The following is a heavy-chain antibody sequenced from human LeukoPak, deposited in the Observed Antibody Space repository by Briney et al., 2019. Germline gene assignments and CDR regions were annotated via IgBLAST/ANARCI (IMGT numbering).Heavy chain of an antibody. D-gene: IGHD3-9*01. CDR1: GGSISSGGYS. CDR2: IYHSGST. J-gene: IGHJ4*02. V-gene: IGHV4-30-2*01. CDR3: AREGYDILTGYTAYFDY. Sequence: SETLSLTCAVSGGSISSGGYSWRWLRQPPGKGLEWIGYIYHSGSTYYNPSLKSRITISVDRSKNQFSLKLSSVTAADTAVYYCAREGYDILTGYTAYFDYWGQGTLVTVSS.